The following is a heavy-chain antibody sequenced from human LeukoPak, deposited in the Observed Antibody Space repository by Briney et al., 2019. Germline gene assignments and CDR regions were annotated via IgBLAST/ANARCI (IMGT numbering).Heavy chain of an antibody. V-gene: IGHV4-39*01. CDR3: ARVGLRAPYYYYYMDV. Sequence: PSETLSLTCTVSGGSISSSSYHWGWIRQPPGKGLEWIGSIYYSGSTYYNPSLKSRVTISVDTSKNQFSLKLSSVTAADTAVYYCARVGLRAPYYYYYMDVWGKGTTVTVSS. J-gene: IGHJ6*03. CDR2: IYYSGST. CDR1: GGSISSSSYH. D-gene: IGHD3-10*01.